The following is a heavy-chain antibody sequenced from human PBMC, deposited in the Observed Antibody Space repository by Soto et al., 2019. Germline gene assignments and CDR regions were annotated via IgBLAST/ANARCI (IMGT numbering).Heavy chain of an antibody. CDR3: ARDLNIMVRGVIGHY. V-gene: IGHV1-18*01. D-gene: IGHD3-10*01. Sequence: QVQLVQSGAEVKKPGASVKVSCKASGYTFTSYGISWVRQAPGQGLEWMGWICAYNGNTNYARKLQGRVTMTTDKTESTAYMELRSLRSDDTAVYYCARDLNIMVRGVIGHYWGQGTLVTVSS. CDR1: GYTFTSYG. CDR2: ICAYNGNT. J-gene: IGHJ4*02.